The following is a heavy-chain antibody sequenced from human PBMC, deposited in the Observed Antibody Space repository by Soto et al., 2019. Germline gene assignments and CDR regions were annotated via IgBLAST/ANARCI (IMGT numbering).Heavy chain of an antibody. CDR2: INAGNGNT. CDR1: GYTFTSNG. Sequence: ASVKVSCKASGYTFTSNGIHWVRQAPGQRLEWMGWINAGNGNTEYSQKFQGRVSIIRDTSASTAYMELRSLRSEDTAVYYCARDPRAYDFWSGYNWFAPWGQGTLVTAPQ. J-gene: IGHJ5*02. CDR3: ARDPRAYDFWSGYNWFAP. D-gene: IGHD3-3*01. V-gene: IGHV1-3*01.